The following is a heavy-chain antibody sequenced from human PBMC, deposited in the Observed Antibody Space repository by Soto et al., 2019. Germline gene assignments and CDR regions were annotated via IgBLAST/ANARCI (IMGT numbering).Heavy chain of an antibody. CDR2: ISSDGRNQ. CDR3: AEVGYGRPGNDY. D-gene: IGHD6-13*01. CDR1: GFTFSTYG. V-gene: IGHV3-30*03. J-gene: IGHJ4*02. Sequence: VQLVESGGAVVQPGMSLRLSCTTSGFTFSTYGMHWVRQAPGKGLEWVAGISSDGRNQYYADSVKGRFTISRDNSKNTLYLEMNSLRSEDTALYYCAEVGYGRPGNDYWGQGTLVSVSS.